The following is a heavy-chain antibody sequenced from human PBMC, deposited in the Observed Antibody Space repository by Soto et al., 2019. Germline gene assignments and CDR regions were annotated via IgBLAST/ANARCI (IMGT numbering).Heavy chain of an antibody. CDR2: IYWDDSK. V-gene: IGHV2-5*02. D-gene: IGHD3-9*01. Sequence: GLVLEWLAVIYWDDSKHYSPSLRSRLTITKDTSKNQVVLTMTNMDPMDTGTYYCAHKGPEDWPLDYWGQGTLVTVSS. J-gene: IGHJ4*02. CDR3: AHKGPEDWPLDY.